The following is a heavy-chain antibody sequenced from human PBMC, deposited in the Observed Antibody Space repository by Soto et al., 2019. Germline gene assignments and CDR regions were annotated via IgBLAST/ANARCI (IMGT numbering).Heavy chain of an antibody. D-gene: IGHD3-10*01. V-gene: IGHV3-48*02. CDR2: ISSSSSTI. J-gene: IGHJ4*02. CDR3: ARTYYYGSGSYYNPDY. CDR1: GFTFSSYS. Sequence: LRLSCAASGFTFSSYSMNWVRQAPGKGLEWVSYISSSSSTIYYADSVEGRFTISRDNAKNSLYLQMNSLRDEDTAVYYCARTYYYGSGSYYNPDYWGQGTLVTVSS.